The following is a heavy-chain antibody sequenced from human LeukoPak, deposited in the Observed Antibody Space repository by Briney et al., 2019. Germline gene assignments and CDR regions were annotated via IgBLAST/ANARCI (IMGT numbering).Heavy chain of an antibody. CDR3: ARHKDYFYSYMDV. CDR1: GYSISSGYY. J-gene: IGHJ6*03. CDR2: MYHSGST. V-gene: IGHV4-38-2*02. Sequence: SETLSLTCTVSGYSISSGYYWGWIRQPPGKGLEWIASMYHSGSTYYNPSLRSRVTISVDTSKNQFSLKLSSVTAADTAVYYCARHKDYFYSYMDVWGKGTTVTISS.